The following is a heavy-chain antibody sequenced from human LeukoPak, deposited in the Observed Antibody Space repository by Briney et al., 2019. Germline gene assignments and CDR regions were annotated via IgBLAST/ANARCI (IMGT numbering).Heavy chain of an antibody. Sequence: PSETLSLTCTVSGGSISSSSYYWGWIRQPPGTGLEWIGYIYYSGSTYYNPSLKSRVTISVDTSKNQFSLKLSSVTAADTAVYYCAREGDGYNLYGYFDLWGRGTLVTVSS. D-gene: IGHD5-24*01. J-gene: IGHJ2*01. CDR1: GGSISSSSYY. CDR2: IYYSGST. V-gene: IGHV4-39*07. CDR3: AREGDGYNLYGYFDL.